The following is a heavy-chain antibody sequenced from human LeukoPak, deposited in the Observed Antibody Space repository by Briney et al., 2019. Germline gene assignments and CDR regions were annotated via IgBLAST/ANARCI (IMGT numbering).Heavy chain of an antibody. J-gene: IGHJ5*02. CDR3: AKERIPRVWLSDH. CDR1: GFTFDDYA. D-gene: IGHD3-16*01. CDR2: ISWNSGSI. Sequence: GRSLRLSCAASGFTFDDYAMHWVRQAPGKGLEWVSGISWNSGSIGYADSVKGRFTISRDNAKNSLYLQMNSLRAEDTAVYYCAKERIPRVWLSDHWGQGTLVTVSS. V-gene: IGHV3-9*01.